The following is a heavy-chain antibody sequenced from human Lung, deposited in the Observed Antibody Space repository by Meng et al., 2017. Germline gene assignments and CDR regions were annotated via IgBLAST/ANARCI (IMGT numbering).Heavy chain of an antibody. CDR1: GYSFTGYF. V-gene: IGHV1-2*06. CDR2: INPNSGDT. CDR3: ARGPGAVRSPYYFDY. D-gene: IGHD2-15*01. Sequence: QVQLVQSGAEVKKPGAPVKVSGKASGYSFTGYFVHGVRQGPGQGLEWMGRINPNSGDTRYAQKFQGRVTMTRDTAISTAYMELSSLIFDDTAVYYCARGPGAVRSPYYFDYWGQGTLVTVSS. J-gene: IGHJ4*02.